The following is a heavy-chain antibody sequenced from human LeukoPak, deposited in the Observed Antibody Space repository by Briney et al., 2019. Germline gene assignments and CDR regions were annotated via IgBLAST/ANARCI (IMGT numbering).Heavy chain of an antibody. Sequence: SETLSLTCSVSGGSISSSAYHWSWFRQHPGKGLEWIGYIYYTGRTYYNPSLKSRVTISVDTSKNQFSLKLSSVTAADTAVYYCASNYYDSPMGYWGQGTLVTVSS. V-gene: IGHV4-31*03. J-gene: IGHJ4*02. CDR3: ASNYYDSPMGY. D-gene: IGHD3-22*01. CDR2: IYYTGRT. CDR1: GGSISSSAYH.